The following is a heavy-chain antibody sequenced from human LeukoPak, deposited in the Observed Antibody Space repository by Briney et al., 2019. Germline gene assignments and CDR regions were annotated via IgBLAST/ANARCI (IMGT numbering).Heavy chain of an antibody. CDR2: ISYDGSNK. CDR1: GFTFSSYA. D-gene: IGHD2-2*01. V-gene: IGHV3-30-3*01. Sequence: QSGGSLRLSCAASGFTFSSYAMHWVRQAPGKGLEWVAVISYDGSNKYYADSVKGRFTISRDNSKNMLYLQMNSLRAEDTAVYYCAKDDVGYCSSTSCRAYFDYWGQGTQVTVSS. CDR3: AKDDVGYCSSTSCRAYFDY. J-gene: IGHJ4*02.